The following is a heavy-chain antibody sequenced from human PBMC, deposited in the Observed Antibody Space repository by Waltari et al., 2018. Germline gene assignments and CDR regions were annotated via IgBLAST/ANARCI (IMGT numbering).Heavy chain of an antibody. J-gene: IGHJ4*02. CDR2: IYYSGST. CDR3: ARDALDWSAAAEGLIGY. CDR1: GGSISSSSYY. D-gene: IGHD6-13*01. Sequence: QLQLQESGPGLVKPSETLSLTCTVSGGSISSSSYYWGWIRQPPGKGLEWIGSIYYSGSTYYNPSLKSRVTISVDTSKNQFSLKLSSVTAADTAVYYCARDALDWSAAAEGLIGYWGQGTLVTVSS. V-gene: IGHV4-39*07.